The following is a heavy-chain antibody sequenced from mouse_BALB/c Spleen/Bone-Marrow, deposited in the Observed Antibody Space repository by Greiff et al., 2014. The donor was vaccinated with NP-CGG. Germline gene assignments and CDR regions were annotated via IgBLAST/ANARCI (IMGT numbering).Heavy chain of an antibody. CDR1: GYTFTSYW. D-gene: IGHD1-2*01. CDR2: INPSNGRT. CDR3: ARYATATYWFAY. J-gene: IGHJ3*01. V-gene: IGHV1S81*02. Sequence: QVHVKQSGAELVKPGASVKLSCKASGYTFTSYWMRWVKQRPGQGLEWIGEINPSNGRTNYNEKFKSKATLTVDKSSSTAYMQLSSLTSEDSAVYYCARYATATYWFAYWGQGTLVTVSA.